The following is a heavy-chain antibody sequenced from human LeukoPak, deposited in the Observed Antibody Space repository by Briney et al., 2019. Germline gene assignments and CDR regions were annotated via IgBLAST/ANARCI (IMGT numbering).Heavy chain of an antibody. D-gene: IGHD2-2*01. J-gene: IGHJ5*02. Sequence: SQTLSLTCAISGDSVSSNSATWNWIRQSPSRGLEWLGRTYYRSKWFSDYAVSVKSRITINPDTSKNQFSLQLNSVTPEDTAVYYCARRLTQYDCFDPWGQGILVTVSS. CDR3: ARRLTQYDCFDP. CDR1: GDSVSSNSAT. CDR2: TYYRSKWFS. V-gene: IGHV6-1*01.